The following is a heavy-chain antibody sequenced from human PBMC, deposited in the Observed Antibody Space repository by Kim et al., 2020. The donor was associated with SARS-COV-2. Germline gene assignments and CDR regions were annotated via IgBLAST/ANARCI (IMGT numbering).Heavy chain of an antibody. D-gene: IGHD1-26*01. V-gene: IGHV1-24*01. Sequence: GATIYAQKFQGRVTMTEDTSTDTAYMELSSLRSEDTAVYYCATGSWELQGWGQGTLVTVSS. J-gene: IGHJ4*02. CDR2: GAT. CDR3: ATGSWELQG.